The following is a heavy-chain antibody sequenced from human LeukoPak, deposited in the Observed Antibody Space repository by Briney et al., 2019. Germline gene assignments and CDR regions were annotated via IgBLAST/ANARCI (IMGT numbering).Heavy chain of an antibody. Sequence: GGSQRLSCAASGVTFSTYAMSWVRQAPGKGQEWVSAISGSGGSTYYADSVKGRFTISRDNSDNTLYLQMNSLRAEDTAVYYCAKDREYYYDGPRQFDPWGQGTLVTVSS. CDR1: GVTFSTYA. V-gene: IGHV3-23*01. CDR2: ISGSGGST. D-gene: IGHD3-22*01. J-gene: IGHJ5*02. CDR3: AKDREYYYDGPRQFDP.